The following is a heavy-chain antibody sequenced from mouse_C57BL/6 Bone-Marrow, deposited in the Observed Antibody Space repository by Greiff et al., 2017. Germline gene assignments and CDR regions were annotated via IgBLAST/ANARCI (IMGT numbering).Heavy chain of an antibody. CDR2: ISYDGSN. CDR1: GYSITSGYY. CDR3: AREEDYYGSSYGFAY. V-gene: IGHV3-6*01. J-gene: IGHJ3*01. D-gene: IGHD1-1*01. Sequence: EVQLMESGPGLVKPSQSLSLTCSVTGYSITSGYYWNWIRQFPGNKLEWMGYISYDGSNNYNPSLKNRISITRDTSKNQFFLKLNSVTTEDTATYYCAREEDYYGSSYGFAYWGQGTLVTVSA.